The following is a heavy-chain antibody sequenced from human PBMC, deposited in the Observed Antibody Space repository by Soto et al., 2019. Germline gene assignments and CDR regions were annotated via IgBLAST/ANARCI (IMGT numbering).Heavy chain of an antibody. J-gene: IGHJ4*02. CDR2: VSYDGSNQ. Sequence: QVQLVESGGGVVQPGRSLRVSCAASGFILRNYAMHWVRQAPGKGLEWVAVVSYDGSNQFYAESVKGRFTISRDSSKTTLYLQMNNLREEDTAVYYCARDRVYYYDNSGYYNFDYWGQGTLVIVSS. V-gene: IGHV3-30-3*01. CDR1: GFILRNYA. CDR3: ARDRVYYYDNSGYYNFDY. D-gene: IGHD3-22*01.